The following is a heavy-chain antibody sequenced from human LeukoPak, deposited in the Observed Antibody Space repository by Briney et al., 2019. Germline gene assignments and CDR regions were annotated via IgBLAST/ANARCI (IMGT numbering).Heavy chain of an antibody. CDR1: GYTLTELS. CDR2: FDPEDGET. Sequence: ASVKVSCKVSGYTLTELSMHWVRQAPGKGLEWMGGFDPEDGETIYAQKFQGRVTMTEDTSTDTAYMELSSLRSEDTAVYYCARGSYYYGSGSYSPDYWGQGTLVTVSS. J-gene: IGHJ4*02. V-gene: IGHV1-24*01. CDR3: ARGSYYYGSGSYSPDY. D-gene: IGHD3-10*01.